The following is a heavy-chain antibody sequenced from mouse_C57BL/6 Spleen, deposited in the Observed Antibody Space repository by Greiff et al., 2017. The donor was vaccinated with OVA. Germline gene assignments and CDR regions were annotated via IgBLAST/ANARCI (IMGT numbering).Heavy chain of an antibody. CDR2: IYPRDGST. CDR1: GYTFTSYD. V-gene: IGHV1-85*01. CDR3: ARTITTVEPYWYFDV. Sequence: VQLQQSGPELVKPGASVKLSCKASGYTFTSYDINWVKQRPGQGLEWIGWIYPRDGSTKYNEKFKGKATLTVDTSSSTAYMELHSLTSEDSAVYFCARTITTVEPYWYFDVWGTGTTVTVSS. D-gene: IGHD1-1*01. J-gene: IGHJ1*03.